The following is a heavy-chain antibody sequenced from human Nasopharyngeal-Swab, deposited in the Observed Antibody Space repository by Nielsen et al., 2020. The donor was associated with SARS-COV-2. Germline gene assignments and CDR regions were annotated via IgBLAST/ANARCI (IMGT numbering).Heavy chain of an antibody. CDR2: ISAYNGNT. Sequence: ASVKVSCKASGYTFTSYGISWVRQAPGQGLEWLGWISAYNGNTNYTQKLQGRVTMTTDTSTSTAYMELRSLRSHDTAVYYCARDSSGSRGDAFDIWGQGTMVTVSS. CDR3: ARDSSGSRGDAFDI. CDR1: GYTFTSYG. D-gene: IGHD1-26*01. J-gene: IGHJ3*02. V-gene: IGHV1-18*01.